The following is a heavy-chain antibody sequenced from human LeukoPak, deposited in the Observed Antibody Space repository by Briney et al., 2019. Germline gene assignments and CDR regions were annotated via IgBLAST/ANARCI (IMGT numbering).Heavy chain of an antibody. Sequence: RSLRLSCAASGFTVSSNYMSWVPQAPGKGLEWVSVIYSGGSTYYADSVKGRFTISRDNSKNTLYLQMNSLRAEDTAVYYCARVSGYYYDSSGSQYFQHWGQGTLVTVSS. CDR3: ARVSGYYYDSSGSQYFQH. CDR2: IYSGGST. J-gene: IGHJ1*01. V-gene: IGHV3-66*01. D-gene: IGHD3-22*01. CDR1: GFTVSSNY.